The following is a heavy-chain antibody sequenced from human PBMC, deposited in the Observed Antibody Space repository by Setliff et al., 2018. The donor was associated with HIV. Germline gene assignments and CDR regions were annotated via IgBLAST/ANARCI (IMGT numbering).Heavy chain of an antibody. CDR2: IYYSGST. J-gene: IGHJ4*02. CDR1: GGSISTGGYY. Sequence: PSETLSLTCSVSGGSISTGGYYWSWIRQHPGEGLEWIGYIYYSGSTYYNPSLKSRVTISVDTSKNQFSLKLSSVTAADTAVYYCARANWLWNAGPGFDFWGQGTLVTVSS. V-gene: IGHV4-31*03. CDR3: ARANWLWNAGPGFDF. D-gene: IGHD1-1*01.